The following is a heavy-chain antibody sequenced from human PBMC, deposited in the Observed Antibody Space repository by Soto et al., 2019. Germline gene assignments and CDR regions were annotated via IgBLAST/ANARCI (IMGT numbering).Heavy chain of an antibody. Sequence: ASVMVSCKASGYTFTSYAMHWVRQAPGQRLEWMGWINAGNGNTKYSQKFQGRVTITRDTSASTAYMELSSLRSEDTAVYYCARGRAMVRDTYSYCMDVWGQGTTVTVSS. CDR1: GYTFTSYA. D-gene: IGHD3-10*01. CDR3: ARGRAMVRDTYSYCMDV. CDR2: INAGNGNT. V-gene: IGHV1-3*01. J-gene: IGHJ6*02.